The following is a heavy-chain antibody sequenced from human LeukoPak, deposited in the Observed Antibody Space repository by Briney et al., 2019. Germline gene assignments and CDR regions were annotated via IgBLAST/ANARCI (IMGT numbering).Heavy chain of an antibody. CDR1: GLTLTTYW. CDR3: ARDLGYGALDP. D-gene: IGHD4-17*01. J-gene: IGHJ5*02. CDR2: INPDGSQT. Sequence: RGSPRLSRAASGLTLTTYWMSWVPPAPGKRLGWVALINPDGSQTIYVDSVKGRFTTSRDNAENSLYLQMNTLRAEDTAVYYCARDLGYGALDPWGQGTLVTVSS. V-gene: IGHV3-7*01.